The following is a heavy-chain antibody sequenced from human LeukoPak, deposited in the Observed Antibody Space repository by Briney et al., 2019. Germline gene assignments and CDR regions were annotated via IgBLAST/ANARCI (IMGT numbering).Heavy chain of an antibody. V-gene: IGHV4-34*01. CDR2: INHSGST. Sequence: SETLSLTCAVYGGSFSGYYWSWIRQPPGKGLEWIGEINHSGSTNYNPSLKSRVTISVDTSKNQFSLKLSSVTAADTAVYYCARGVAIDYWGQGTLVTVSS. D-gene: IGHD2-15*01. CDR1: GGSFSGYY. CDR3: ARGVAIDY. J-gene: IGHJ4*02.